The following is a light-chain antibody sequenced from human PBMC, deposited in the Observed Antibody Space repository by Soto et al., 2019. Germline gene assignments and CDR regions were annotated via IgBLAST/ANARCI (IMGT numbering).Light chain of an antibody. CDR3: QTWGTGIQV. CDR2: LNSDGSH. CDR1: SGHSSYV. Sequence: QSVLTQSPSASASLGASVKLTCTLSSGHSSYVIAWHQQQPEKGPRYLMKLNSDGSHSKGDGIPDRFSGSSSGAERYLTIASRQSEDEAYFYCQTWGTGIQVFGGGTKLTVL. J-gene: IGLJ2*01. V-gene: IGLV4-69*01.